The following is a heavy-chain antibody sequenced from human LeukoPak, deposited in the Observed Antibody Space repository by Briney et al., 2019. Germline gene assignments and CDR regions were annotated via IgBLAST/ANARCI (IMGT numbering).Heavy chain of an antibody. CDR3: ARDLRTYYDFWSGYYNWFDP. V-gene: IGHV4-61*02. CDR1: GGSISSGSYY. J-gene: IGHJ5*02. Sequence: SETLSLTCTVSGGSISSGSYYWSWIRQPAGKGLEWTGRIYTSGSTNYNPSLKSRVTISVDTSKNQFSLKLSSVTAADTAVYYCARDLRTYYDFWSGYYNWFDPWGQGTLVTVSS. CDR2: IYTSGST. D-gene: IGHD3-3*01.